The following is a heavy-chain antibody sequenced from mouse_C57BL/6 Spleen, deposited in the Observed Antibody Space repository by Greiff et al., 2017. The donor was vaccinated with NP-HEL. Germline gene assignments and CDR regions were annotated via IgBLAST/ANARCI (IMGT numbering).Heavy chain of an antibody. J-gene: IGHJ4*01. D-gene: IGHD4-1*01. CDR3: ARLSNWDSMDY. CDR1: GYTFTDYY. CDR2: INPNNGGT. Sequence: EVQLQQSGPELVKPGASVKISCKASGYTFTDYYMNWVKQSHGKSLEWIGDINPNNGGTSYNQKFKGKATLTVDKSSSTAYMELRSLTSEDSAVYYCARLSNWDSMDYWGQGTSVTVSS. V-gene: IGHV1-26*01.